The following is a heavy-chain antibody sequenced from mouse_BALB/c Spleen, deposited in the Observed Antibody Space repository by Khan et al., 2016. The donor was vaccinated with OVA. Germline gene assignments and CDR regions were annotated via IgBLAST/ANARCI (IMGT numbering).Heavy chain of an antibody. CDR3: AKYRIDY. D-gene: IGHD2-10*02. Sequence: VQLQQSGAELAKPGASVKMSCKASGYTFTSYWMHWIKQRPGQGLEWIGYINPTSGSTDYNQKFKDKTTLTADKSSSTAYMQMSSLTSDDSAAFYCAKYRIDYWGQGTALTVSS. CDR1: GYTFTSYW. V-gene: IGHV1-7*01. CDR2: INPTSGST. J-gene: IGHJ2*01.